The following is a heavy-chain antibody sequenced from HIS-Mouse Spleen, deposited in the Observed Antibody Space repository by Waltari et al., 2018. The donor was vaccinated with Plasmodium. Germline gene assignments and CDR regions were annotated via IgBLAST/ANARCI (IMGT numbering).Heavy chain of an antibody. CDR2: IYYSGST. Sequence: QVQLQESGPGLVKPSQTLSLTCTVSGGSISSGAYYWSWIRQHPGKGLEWIGYIYYSGSTYYNPSLKSRVAISVDTSKNQFSLNLSSVTAADTAVDYCVRWVGNWFDPWGQGTLVTVSS. D-gene: IGHD1-26*01. V-gene: IGHV4-31*03. CDR3: VRWVGNWFDP. CDR1: GGSISSGAYY. J-gene: IGHJ5*02.